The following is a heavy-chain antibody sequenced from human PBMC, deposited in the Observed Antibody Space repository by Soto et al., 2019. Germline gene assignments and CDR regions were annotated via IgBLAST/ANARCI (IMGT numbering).Heavy chain of an antibody. CDR2: ISGSGSGDST. J-gene: IGHJ4*02. CDR1: GFTFSSYG. Sequence: GGSLRLSCAASGFTFSSYGMSWVRQAPGKGLEWVSAISGSGSGDSTYYADSVKGRFTISRDNSKNTLYLQMNSLRAEDTAVYYCAKRPRYSSSYDNWGQGTLVTVSS. V-gene: IGHV3-23*01. CDR3: AKRPRYSSSYDN. D-gene: IGHD6-13*01.